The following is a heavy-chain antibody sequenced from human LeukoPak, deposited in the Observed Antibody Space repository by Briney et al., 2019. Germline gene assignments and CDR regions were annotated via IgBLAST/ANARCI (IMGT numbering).Heavy chain of an antibody. D-gene: IGHD2-2*01. CDR3: AKKYCSSTSCYLWFDP. Sequence: GGSLRLSCAASGFIFSSYSMNWVRQAPGKGLEWVSSISSSSSYIYYADSVKGRFTISRDNSKNTLYLQMNSLRAEDTAVYYCAKKYCSSTSCYLWFDPWGQGTLVTVSS. CDR2: ISSSSSYI. J-gene: IGHJ5*02. CDR1: GFIFSSYS. V-gene: IGHV3-21*01.